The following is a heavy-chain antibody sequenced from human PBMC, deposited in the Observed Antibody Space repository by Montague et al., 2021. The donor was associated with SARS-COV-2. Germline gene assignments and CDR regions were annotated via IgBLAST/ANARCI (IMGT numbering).Heavy chain of an antibody. J-gene: IGHJ5*02. CDR2: IYATGSA. D-gene: IGHD2-15*01. CDR1: GGSVSSRSHF. CDR3: TRVVVVVPASPAPTLFDP. Sequence: TQSLTCTVSGGSVSSRSHFWSWIRQPAGKGLEWIGHIYATGSAKYNPSLESRVTISVDTSNNQFSLRLNSVTAADTAVYYCTRVVVVVPASPAPTLFDPWGQGILVTVSS. V-gene: IGHV4-61*09.